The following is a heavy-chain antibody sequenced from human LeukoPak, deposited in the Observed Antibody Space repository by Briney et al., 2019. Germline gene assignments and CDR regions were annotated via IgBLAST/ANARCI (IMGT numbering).Heavy chain of an antibody. CDR1: GLTLSSYA. V-gene: IGHV3-23*01. D-gene: IGHD3-22*01. CDR3: AKGPQVGSGYHPDY. CDR2: ISGSGGST. J-gene: IGHJ4*02. Sequence: GGSLRLSCAASGLTLSSYAMSWVRQAPGKGLEWVSGISGSGGSTYYADSVKGRFTISRDNSKNTLYLQMNSLRAEDTAAYYCAKGPQVGSGYHPDYWGQGILVTVSS.